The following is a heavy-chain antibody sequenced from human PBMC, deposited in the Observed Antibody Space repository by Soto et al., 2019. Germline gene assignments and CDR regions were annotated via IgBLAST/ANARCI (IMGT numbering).Heavy chain of an antibody. CDR1: GGTFSSYS. D-gene: IGHD3-9*01. CDR2: LIPMFGTT. J-gene: IGHJ6*02. V-gene: IGHV1-69*18. CDR3: ARAVVLTFTRFYDMDV. Sequence: QVQLVQSGAEVKTPGSSVKVSCKASGGTFSSYSINWVLQAPGQGLEWMGRLIPMFGTTDYAQRFQGRVTFTADESTSTASMEVTNLTSEDTAVYYCARAVVLTFTRFYDMDVWGQGTTVTVSS.